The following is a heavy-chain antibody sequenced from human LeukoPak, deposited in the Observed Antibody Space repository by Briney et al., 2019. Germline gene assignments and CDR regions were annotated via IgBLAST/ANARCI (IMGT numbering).Heavy chain of an antibody. CDR1: GFNFSNYW. Sequence: QTGGCLRLSCAVSGFNFSNYWVSWGRQTPRQGVEWLANIVLDVGERYYVDSVKGRFTISRDNATNALYLHMNSMRADATAVYYFVRDRVSGGAYGTVFDYWGQGALVSVSS. V-gene: IGHV3-7*01. D-gene: IGHD7-27*01. CDR3: VRDRVSGGAYGTVFDY. J-gene: IGHJ4*02. CDR2: IVLDVGER.